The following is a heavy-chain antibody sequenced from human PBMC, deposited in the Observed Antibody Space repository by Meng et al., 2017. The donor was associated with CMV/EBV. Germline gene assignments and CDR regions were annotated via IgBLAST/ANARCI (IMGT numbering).Heavy chain of an antibody. CDR2: ISYDGSNK. Sequence: HVQLVESGGGVVQPGRSLRLSCAAAGFTFSSYAMHWVRQAPGKGLEWVAVISYDGSNKYYADSVKGRFTISRDNSKNTLYLQMNSLRAEDTAVYYCARDFGDIVGATGYWGQGTLVTVSS. CDR1: GFTFSSYA. D-gene: IGHD1-26*01. V-gene: IGHV3-30-3*01. J-gene: IGHJ4*02. CDR3: ARDFGDIVGATGY.